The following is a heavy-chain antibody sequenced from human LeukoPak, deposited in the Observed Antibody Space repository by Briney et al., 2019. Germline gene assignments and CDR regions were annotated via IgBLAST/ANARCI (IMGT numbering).Heavy chain of an antibody. J-gene: IGHJ4*02. V-gene: IGHV1-18*01. CDR1: GYTFTNYG. CDR3: ARGDYYDSSGYYRYYFDY. D-gene: IGHD3-22*01. Sequence: ASVKVSCKASGYTFTNYGITWVRQAPGQGLEWMGWISGYQGSTKYAQNFQGRVTMTIDTSTSTAYMDLRSLISDDTAVYYCARGDYYDSSGYYRYYFDYWGQGTLVTVSS. CDR2: ISGYQGST.